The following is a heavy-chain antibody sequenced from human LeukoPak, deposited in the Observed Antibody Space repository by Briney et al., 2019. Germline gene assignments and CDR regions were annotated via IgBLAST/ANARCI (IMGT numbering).Heavy chain of an antibody. J-gene: IGHJ4*02. CDR2: ISGSGGST. V-gene: IGHV3-23*01. CDR3: AKDLAAVPGNKYFAY. CDR1: GFTFSTYD. Sequence: GGSLRLSCAASGFTFSTYDMTWVRQAPGKGLEWVSSISGSGGSTYYADSVKGRFTTSRDNAKNTLYLQMNGLRAEDTAVYYCAKDLAAVPGNKYFAYWGQGTLVTVSS. D-gene: IGHD6-19*01.